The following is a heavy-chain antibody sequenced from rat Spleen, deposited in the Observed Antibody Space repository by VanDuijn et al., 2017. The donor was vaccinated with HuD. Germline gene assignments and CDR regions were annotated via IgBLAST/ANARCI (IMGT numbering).Heavy chain of an antibody. D-gene: IGHD1-1*01. Sequence: VQLQESGPGLVKPSQSLSLTCSVTDYSISSSYRWNWIRKFPGNKLEWMGYINSAGSTNYNPSLKSRISITRDTSKNQFFLQVNSVTTEDTATYYCARKGYYPLRYFDYWGQGVMVTVSS. J-gene: IGHJ2*01. V-gene: IGHV3-3*01. CDR1: DYSISSSYR. CDR2: INSAGST. CDR3: ARKGYYPLRYFDY.